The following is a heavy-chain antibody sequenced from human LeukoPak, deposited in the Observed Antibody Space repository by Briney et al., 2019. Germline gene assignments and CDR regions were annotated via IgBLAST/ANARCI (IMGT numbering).Heavy chain of an antibody. V-gene: IGHV3-21*01. J-gene: IGHJ4*02. CDR3: AASSGYCFLDY. D-gene: IGHD3-22*01. CDR2: ISSSSTYI. Sequence: GGSLRLSCAASGFTFSPYSMNWVRQAPGKGLEWVSSISSSSTYIGYADSVKGRFTISRDNANNSLDLQMNSLRADDTAVYYCAASSGYCFLDYWGQGTLVTVSS. CDR1: GFTFSPYS.